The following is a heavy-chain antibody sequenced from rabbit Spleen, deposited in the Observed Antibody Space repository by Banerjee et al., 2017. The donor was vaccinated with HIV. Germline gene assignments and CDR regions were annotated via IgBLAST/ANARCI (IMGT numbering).Heavy chain of an antibody. CDR3: ARGGGL. J-gene: IGHJ4*01. V-gene: IGHV1S45*01. Sequence: QEQLEESGGDLVKPGASLTLTCTASGFSFSSAYYIYWVRQAPGKGPEWIACIYNGDGSTYYASWVNGRFTISKTSSTTVTLQMTSLTAADTATYFCARGGGLWGPGTLVTVS. CDR1: GFSFSSAYY. CDR2: IYNGDGST.